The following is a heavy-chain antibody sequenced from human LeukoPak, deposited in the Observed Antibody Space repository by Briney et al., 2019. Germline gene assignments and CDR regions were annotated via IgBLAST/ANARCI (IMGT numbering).Heavy chain of an antibody. J-gene: IGHJ4*02. Sequence: SETLSLTCAVSGYSISSGYYWGWIRPPPGKGLEWIGSIYHSGSTYYNPSLKSRVTISVDTSKNQFSLKLSSVTAADTAVYYCARLNDYGGNGILIWGQGTLVTVSS. CDR2: IYHSGST. CDR3: ARLNDYGGNGILI. D-gene: IGHD4-23*01. CDR1: GYSISSGYY. V-gene: IGHV4-38-2*01.